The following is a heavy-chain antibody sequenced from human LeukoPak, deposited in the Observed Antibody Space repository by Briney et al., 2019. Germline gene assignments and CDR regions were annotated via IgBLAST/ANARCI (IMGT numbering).Heavy chain of an antibody. Sequence: ASVKVSCKASGYTFTGYYMHWVRQAPGQGLEWMGWINPNNGGTNYAQKFQGRVTMTRDTSISTAYMELSRLRSDDTAVYYCARDVDIVVVHDAFDIWGQGTMVTVSS. V-gene: IGHV1-2*02. CDR1: GYTFTGYY. J-gene: IGHJ3*02. D-gene: IGHD2-2*03. CDR2: INPNNGGT. CDR3: ARDVDIVVVHDAFDI.